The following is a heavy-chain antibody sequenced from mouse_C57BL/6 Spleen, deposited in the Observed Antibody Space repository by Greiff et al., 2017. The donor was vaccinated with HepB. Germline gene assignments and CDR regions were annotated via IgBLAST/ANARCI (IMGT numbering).Heavy chain of an antibody. CDR3: ARGGYDYDDGYAMDY. J-gene: IGHJ4*01. D-gene: IGHD2-4*01. CDR1: GFTFSDYY. Sequence: DVKLVESEGGLVQPGSSMKLSCTASGFTFSDYYMAWVRQVPEKGLEWVANINYDGSSTYYLDSLKSRFIISRDNAKNILYLQMSSLKSEDTATYYCARGGYDYDDGYAMDYWGQGTSVTVSS. V-gene: IGHV5-16*01. CDR2: INYDGSST.